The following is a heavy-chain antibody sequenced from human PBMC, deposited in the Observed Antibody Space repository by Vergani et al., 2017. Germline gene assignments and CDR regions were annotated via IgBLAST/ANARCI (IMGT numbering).Heavy chain of an antibody. V-gene: IGHV1-69*02. J-gene: IGHJ4*02. CDR2: SIPILGIA. CDR1: GGTFSSYT. D-gene: IGHD6-6*01. Sequence: QVQLVQSGAEVKKPGSSVKVSCKASGGTFSSYTISWVRQAPGQGLEWMGRSIPILGIANYAQQFQGRVTITAAKSTSTAYMELSSLRSEDTAVYYCARAPGGWNQLAEGEEGDYWGQGTLVTVSS. CDR3: ARAPGGWNQLAEGEEGDY.